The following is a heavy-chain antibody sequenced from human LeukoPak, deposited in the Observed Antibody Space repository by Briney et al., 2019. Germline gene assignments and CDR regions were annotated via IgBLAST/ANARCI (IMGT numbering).Heavy chain of an antibody. CDR2: INSDGSTT. D-gene: IGHD3-10*01. V-gene: IGHV3-74*01. CDR1: RFSFSRYW. Sequence: PGRSLRLSCAASRFSFSRYWMHWVRQVPGKGLVWVSRINSDGSTTNYADSVKGRFTISRDNAKNMLFLQMKSLRADDTGVYYCARDLDYYYGSGGGYWGQGTLVTVSS. CDR3: ARDLDYYYGSGGGY. J-gene: IGHJ4*02.